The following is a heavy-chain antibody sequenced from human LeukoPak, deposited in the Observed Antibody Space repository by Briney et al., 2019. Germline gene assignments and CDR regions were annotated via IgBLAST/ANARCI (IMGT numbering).Heavy chain of an antibody. CDR2: ISGSGGST. CDR1: GFTFSSYA. CDR3: AKDNYYDSSGYYTSWYYFDY. J-gene: IGHJ4*02. V-gene: IGHV3-23*01. Sequence: PGASLRLSCAASGFTFSSYAMSWVRQAPGKGLEWVSAISGSGGSTYYADSVKGRFTISRDNSKNTQYLQMNSLRAEDTAVYYCAKDNYYDSSGYYTSWYYFDYWGQGTLVTVSS. D-gene: IGHD3-22*01.